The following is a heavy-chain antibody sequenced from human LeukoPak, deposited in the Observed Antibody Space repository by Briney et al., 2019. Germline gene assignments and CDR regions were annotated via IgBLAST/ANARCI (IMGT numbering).Heavy chain of an antibody. J-gene: IGHJ4*02. V-gene: IGHV3-21*01. CDR1: GFTFSSYT. CDR3: AREGSGWNFDY. CDR2: ISSRSSYI. Sequence: GGSRRLSCAASGFTFSSYTMNWVRQAPGKGLEWVSSISSRSSYIYYADSVKGRFTIARDNAKNSLYLQMNSLRAEDTAVYYCAREGSGWNFDYWGQGTLVTVSS. D-gene: IGHD6-19*01.